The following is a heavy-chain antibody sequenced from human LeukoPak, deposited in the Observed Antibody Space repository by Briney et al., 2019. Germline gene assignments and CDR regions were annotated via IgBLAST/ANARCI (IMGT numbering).Heavy chain of an antibody. CDR3: ARVAGASYSSGWGLGDY. D-gene: IGHD6-19*01. J-gene: IGHJ4*02. CDR1: GFTFSSYA. CDR2: ISYDGSNK. Sequence: GGSLRLSCAASGFTFSSYAMHWVRQAPGKGLEWVAVISYDGSNKYYADSVKGRFTISRDNSKNTLYLQMNSLRAEDTAVYHCARVAGASYSSGWGLGDYWGQGTLVTVSS. V-gene: IGHV3-30*04.